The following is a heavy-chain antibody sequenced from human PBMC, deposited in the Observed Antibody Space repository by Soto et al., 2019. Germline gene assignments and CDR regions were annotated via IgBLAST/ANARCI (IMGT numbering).Heavy chain of an antibody. CDR3: ASLHSRRWYYFEY. CDR2: INHSGST. J-gene: IGHJ4*02. D-gene: IGHD6-13*01. CDR1: GGSFSGYY. Sequence: LSLTFAVYGGSFSGYYWSWIRQPPGKWLEWIGEINHSGSTNYNPSLKSRVTISVGTSKNQFSLKLSSVTAADTAVYYCASLHSRRWYYFEYWGQGTLVTVSS. V-gene: IGHV4-34*01.